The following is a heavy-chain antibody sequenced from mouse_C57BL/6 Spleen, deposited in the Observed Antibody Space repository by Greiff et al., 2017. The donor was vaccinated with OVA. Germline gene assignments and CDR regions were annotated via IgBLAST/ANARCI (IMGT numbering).Heavy chain of an antibody. CDR2: ISSGSSNI. J-gene: IGHJ2*01. CDR3: ARGYSNYYCDY. Sequence: EVHLVASGGGLVKPGGSLKLSCAASGFTFSDYGLHWVRQAPEKGLEWVAYISSGSSNIYYADTVKGRFTISRDNAKNTLFQQMTSLMSEDTAMYYCARGYSNYYCDYWGQGTTLTVSS. CDR1: GFTFSDYG. D-gene: IGHD2-5*01. V-gene: IGHV5-17*01.